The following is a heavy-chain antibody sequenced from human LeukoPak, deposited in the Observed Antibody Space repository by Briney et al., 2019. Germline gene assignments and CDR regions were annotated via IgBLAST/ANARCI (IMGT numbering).Heavy chain of an antibody. CDR3: ARVPLGVYYYDSGGYYHFDY. V-gene: IGHV1-69*04. J-gene: IGHJ4*02. CDR1: GGTFSSYA. Sequence: SVKVSCKASGGTFSSYAISWVRQAPGQGLEWMGRIIPILGIANYAQKFQGRVTITADKSTSTAYMELSSLRSDDAAVYYCARVPLGVYYYDSGGYYHFDYWGQGALVTVSS. D-gene: IGHD3-22*01. CDR2: IIPILGIA.